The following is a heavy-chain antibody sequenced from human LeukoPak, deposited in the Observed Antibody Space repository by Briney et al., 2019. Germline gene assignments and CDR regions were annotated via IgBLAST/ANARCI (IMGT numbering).Heavy chain of an antibody. Sequence: GGSLRLSCAASGFTFSSYGMHWVRQAPGKGLEWVAVISYDGSNKYYADSVKGRFTISRDNSKNTLYLQMNSPRAEDTAVYYCAKEDDYGDYYYGMDAWGQGTTVTVSS. D-gene: IGHD4-17*01. V-gene: IGHV3-30*18. CDR2: ISYDGSNK. CDR3: AKEDDYGDYYYGMDA. J-gene: IGHJ6*02. CDR1: GFTFSSYG.